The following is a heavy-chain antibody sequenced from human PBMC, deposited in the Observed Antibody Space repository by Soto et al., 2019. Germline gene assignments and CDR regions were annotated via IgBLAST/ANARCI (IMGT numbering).Heavy chain of an antibody. CDR1: CGSISSSSYY. V-gene: IGHV4-39*01. D-gene: IGHD3-22*01. Sequence: SETLSLTCTVSCGSISSSSYYWGWIRQPPGKGLEWIGSIYYSGSTYYNPSLKSRVTISVDTSKNQFSLELSSVTAADTAVYYCARLGRITMIVVVIDYWGQGTLVTGSS. CDR3: ARLGRITMIVVVIDY. J-gene: IGHJ4*02. CDR2: IYYSGST.